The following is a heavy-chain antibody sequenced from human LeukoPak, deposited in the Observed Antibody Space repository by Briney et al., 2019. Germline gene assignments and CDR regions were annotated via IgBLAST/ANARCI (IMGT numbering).Heavy chain of an antibody. CDR2: ISYDGSNK. D-gene: IGHD2-21*01. V-gene: IGHV3-30-3*01. Sequence: GRSLRLSCAASGFTFSSYAMHWVRQAPGKGLEWVAVISYDGSNKYYADSVKGRFTISRDNSKNTLYLQMNSLRAEDTAVYYCARVWQDYSGVDYWGQGTLVTVSS. J-gene: IGHJ4*02. CDR3: ARVWQDYSGVDY. CDR1: GFTFSSYA.